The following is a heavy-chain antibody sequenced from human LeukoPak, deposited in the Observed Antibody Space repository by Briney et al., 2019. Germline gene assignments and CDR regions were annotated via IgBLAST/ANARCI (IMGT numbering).Heavy chain of an antibody. J-gene: IGHJ5*01. CDR2: ISSTSAYI. CDR3: ARVAVSGPTGWFDS. Sequence: GGSLRLSCAASGFPFSGYAMHWVRQAPGKGLEWVSSISSTSAYIYYADSVKGRFTISRDNVDNVVYLQMNSLGAEDTAVYYCARVAVSGPTGWFDSWGQGTLVIVSS. V-gene: IGHV3-21*01. D-gene: IGHD2-8*02. CDR1: GFPFSGYA.